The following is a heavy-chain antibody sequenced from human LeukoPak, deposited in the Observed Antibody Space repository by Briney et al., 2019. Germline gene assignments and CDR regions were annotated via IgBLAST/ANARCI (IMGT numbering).Heavy chain of an antibody. CDR2: IYSSGTT. D-gene: IGHD1-20*01. CDR1: GLTLSRYS. V-gene: IGHV4-39*01. J-gene: IGHJ4*02. Sequence: GSLRLSCAASGLTLSRYSMHWIRQSPGKGLEWIGSIYSSGTTYYNPSLKSRVTISVDTSKNQFSLKLSSVTAADTAVYYCARLSAITGSPYCGQGTLVTVSS. CDR3: ARLSAITGSPY.